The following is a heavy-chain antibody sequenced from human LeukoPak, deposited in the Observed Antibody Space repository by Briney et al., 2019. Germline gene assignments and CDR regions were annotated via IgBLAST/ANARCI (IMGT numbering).Heavy chain of an antibody. Sequence: ASVKVSCKASGYTFTSYGISWVRQAPGQGLEWMGWISAYNGNTNYAQKLQGRVTMTTDTSTSTAYMELRSLRSEDTAVYYCARASIPPAIVVVPAAPDYWGQGTLVTVSS. D-gene: IGHD2-2*01. J-gene: IGHJ4*02. CDR3: ARASIPPAIVVVPAAPDY. CDR2: ISAYNGNT. V-gene: IGHV1-18*01. CDR1: GYTFTSYG.